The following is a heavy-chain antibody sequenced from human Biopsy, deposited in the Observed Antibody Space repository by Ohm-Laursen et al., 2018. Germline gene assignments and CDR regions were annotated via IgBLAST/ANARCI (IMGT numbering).Heavy chain of an antibody. D-gene: IGHD3-22*01. CDR3: SSVVLGPTNDAFDL. CDR1: GGAINNYY. CDR2: IYPGGST. Sequence: SQTLSLTCTVSGGAINNYYWSWIRQPAGKGLEWNGRIYPGGSTNYNPSLKSRVTMSVDTSKKQLSLRMRSVTAADTAMYYCSSVVLGPTNDAFDLWGQGAMVVVSS. V-gene: IGHV4-4*07. J-gene: IGHJ3*01.